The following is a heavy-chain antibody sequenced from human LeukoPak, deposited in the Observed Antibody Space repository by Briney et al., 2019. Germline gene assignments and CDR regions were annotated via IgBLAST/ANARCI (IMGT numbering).Heavy chain of an antibody. CDR3: AKGSDLRRYDFWSGYPEGLDP. V-gene: IGHV3-23*01. J-gene: IGHJ5*02. CDR2: ISGSGGST. D-gene: IGHD3-3*01. Sequence: GGSLSLSCAASGFTFSSYAMSWVRQAPGKGLEWVSAISGSGGSTYYADSVKGRFTISRDNSKNTLYLQMNSLRAEDTAVYYCAKGSDLRRYDFWSGYPEGLDPWGQGTLVTVAS. CDR1: GFTFSSYA.